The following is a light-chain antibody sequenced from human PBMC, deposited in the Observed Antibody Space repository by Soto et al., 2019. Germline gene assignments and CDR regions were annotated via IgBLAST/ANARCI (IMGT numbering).Light chain of an antibody. CDR2: EVR. CDR1: SSDVGAYDY. CDR3: SSYTRTSTYV. J-gene: IGLJ1*01. Sequence: QSALTQPASVSGSPGQSITISCTGTSSDVGAYDYVSWYQQLPGKAPKLILYEVRDRPSGVSNRFSGSKSGNTASLTISGLQAEDEADYYCSSYTRTSTYVFGTGTKVTVL. V-gene: IGLV2-14*01.